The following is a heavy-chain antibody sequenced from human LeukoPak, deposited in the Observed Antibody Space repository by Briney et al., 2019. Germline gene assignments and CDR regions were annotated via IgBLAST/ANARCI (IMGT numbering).Heavy chain of an antibody. Sequence: ASVKVSCKASGGTFSSYAISWVRQAPGQGLEWMGGIIPIFGTANYAQKFQGRVTITADESTSTAYMELSSLRSEDTAVYYCARNYGSGSYSLDYWGQGTLVTVSS. CDR2: IIPIFGTA. V-gene: IGHV1-69*13. CDR3: ARNYGSGSYSLDY. D-gene: IGHD3-10*01. J-gene: IGHJ4*02. CDR1: GGTFSSYA.